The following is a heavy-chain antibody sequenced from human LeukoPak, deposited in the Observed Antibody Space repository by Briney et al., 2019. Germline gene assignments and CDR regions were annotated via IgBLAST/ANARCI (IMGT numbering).Heavy chain of an antibody. CDR1: GFTFSSYS. D-gene: IGHD6-6*01. CDR3: AREGGSSSSEGYYYYYYMDV. Sequence: PGGSLRLSCAASGFTFSSYSMNWVRQAPGKGLEWVSSISSSSSYIYYADSVKGRFTISRDNSKNTLYLQMNSLRAEDTAVYYCAREGGSSSSEGYYYYYYMDVWGKGTTVTVSS. J-gene: IGHJ6*03. CDR2: ISSSSSYI. V-gene: IGHV3-21*04.